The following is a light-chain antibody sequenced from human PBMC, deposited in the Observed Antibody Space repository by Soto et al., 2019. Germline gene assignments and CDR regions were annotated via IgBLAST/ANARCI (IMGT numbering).Light chain of an antibody. CDR1: QSVSSN. CDR2: GAS. CDR3: QQYNNWPQ. Sequence: EIVMTQSPATLSVSPGERATLSCRASQSVSSNLAWYQQKPGQAPRLLIYGASTRATGIPARFSGSGSGTEFTLTISSLQSEDFAVYYCQQYNNWPQLGQGTKVDIK. V-gene: IGKV3-15*01. J-gene: IGKJ1*01.